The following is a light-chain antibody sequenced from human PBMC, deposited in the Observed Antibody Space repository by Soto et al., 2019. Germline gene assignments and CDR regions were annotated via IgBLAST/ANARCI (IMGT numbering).Light chain of an antibody. CDR2: GAS. CDR1: QSVSNSY. J-gene: IGKJ1*01. Sequence: EIVLTQSPGTLSLSPGERATLSCRASQSVSNSYLAWYHQKPGQAPRLLIYGASSRATGIPDRFSGSESGTDFTLTISRLEPEDFAVYYCQQYGDSPTTFGQGTKVEIK. V-gene: IGKV3-20*01. CDR3: QQYGDSPTT.